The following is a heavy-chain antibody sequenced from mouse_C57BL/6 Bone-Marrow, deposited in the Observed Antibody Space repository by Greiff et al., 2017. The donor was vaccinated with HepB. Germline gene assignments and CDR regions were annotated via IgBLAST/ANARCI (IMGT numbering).Heavy chain of an antibody. V-gene: IGHV5-17*01. Sequence: EVQRVEAGGGLVKPGGSLKLSCAASGFTFSDYGMHWVRQAPEKGLEWVAYISSGSSTIYYADTVKGRFTISRDNAKNTLFLQMTSLRSEDTAMYYCANLLSYAMDYWGQGTSVTVSS. CDR3: ANLLSYAMDY. J-gene: IGHJ4*01. D-gene: IGHD2-10*01. CDR1: GFTFSDYG. CDR2: ISSGSSTI.